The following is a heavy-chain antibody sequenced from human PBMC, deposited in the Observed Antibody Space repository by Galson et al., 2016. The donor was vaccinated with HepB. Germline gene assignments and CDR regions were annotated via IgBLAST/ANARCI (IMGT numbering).Heavy chain of an antibody. CDR3: AKDHSWGEPLL. V-gene: IGHV3-23*01. CDR1: GFTFTTYA. Sequence: SLRLSCAASGFTFTTYAMSWVCQAPGKGLEWVSTMSGSGGSTYYADSVKGRFTISRDTAKNTLSLQMNSLRAQDTAVYYCAKDHSWGEPLLWGRGTLVTVSS. J-gene: IGHJ4*02. CDR2: MSGSGGST. D-gene: IGHD1-26*01.